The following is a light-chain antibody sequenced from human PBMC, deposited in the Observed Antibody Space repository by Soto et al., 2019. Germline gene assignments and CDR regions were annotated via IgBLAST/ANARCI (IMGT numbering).Light chain of an antibody. J-gene: IGKJ1*01. CDR2: GGS. V-gene: IGKV3-20*01. Sequence: EIVLTQSPGTLSLSPGERATPSCRASQSVSSSYLAWYQQKPGQAPRLLIYGGSSRATGIPDRFSGSESGTDSTLSISRLEPEDFAVYYCQQYGTSPPWTFGQGTKVEIK. CDR3: QQYGTSPPWT. CDR1: QSVSSSY.